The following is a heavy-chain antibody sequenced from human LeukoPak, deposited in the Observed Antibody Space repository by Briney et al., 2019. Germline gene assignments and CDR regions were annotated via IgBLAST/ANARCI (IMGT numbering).Heavy chain of an antibody. CDR1: GGSSSSSSYY. J-gene: IGHJ5*02. D-gene: IGHD6-19*01. CDR2: IYYSGST. Sequence: SETLSLTCTVSGGSSSSSSYYWGWIRQPPGKGLEWIGSIYYSGSTYYNPSLKSRVTISVDTSKNQFSLKLSSVTAADTAVYHCARHLSGSGWLVGFDPWGQGTLVTVSS. CDR3: ARHLSGSGWLVGFDP. V-gene: IGHV4-39*01.